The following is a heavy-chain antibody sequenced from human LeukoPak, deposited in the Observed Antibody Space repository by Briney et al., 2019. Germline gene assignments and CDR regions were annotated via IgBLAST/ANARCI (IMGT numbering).Heavy chain of an antibody. CDR3: ARGGYDFWSGYIFDY. CDR1: GGSLSSYY. D-gene: IGHD3-3*01. CDR2: IYYSGST. V-gene: IGHV4-59*01. J-gene: IGHJ4*02. Sequence: PSETLSLTCTVSGGSLSSYYWSWIRQPPGKGLEWIGYIYYSGSTNYNPSLKSRVTISVDTSKNQFSLKLSSVTAADTAVYYCARGGYDFWSGYIFDYWGQGTLVTVSS.